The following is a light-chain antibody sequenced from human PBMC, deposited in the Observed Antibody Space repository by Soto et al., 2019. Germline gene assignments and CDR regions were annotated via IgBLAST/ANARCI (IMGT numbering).Light chain of an antibody. CDR1: QTFSGW. Sequence: DIQMTQSPSTLSAFVGDRVTITCRASQTFSGWLAWYQQNPGKAPKLLIYDGSSLESGVPSRFSGSGSGTEFTPTISSLQPDDFATSYCQQGVTFGPGTKVDLK. CDR2: DGS. V-gene: IGKV1-5*01. J-gene: IGKJ3*01. CDR3: QQGVT.